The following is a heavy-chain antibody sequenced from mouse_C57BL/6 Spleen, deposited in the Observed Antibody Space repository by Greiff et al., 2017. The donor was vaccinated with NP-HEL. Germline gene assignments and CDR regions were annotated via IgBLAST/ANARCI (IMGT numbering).Heavy chain of an antibody. CDR2: IDPSDSET. CDR3: ARMGNWEGDYFDY. V-gene: IGHV1-52*01. J-gene: IGHJ2*01. D-gene: IGHD4-1*02. Sequence: VQLQQSGAELVRPGSSVKLSCKASGYTFTSYWMHWVKQRPIQGLEWIGNIDPSDSETHYNQKFKDKATLTVEKSSITAYMQLSSLTSEDSAVYYCARMGNWEGDYFDYWGQGTTLTVSS. CDR1: GYTFTSYW.